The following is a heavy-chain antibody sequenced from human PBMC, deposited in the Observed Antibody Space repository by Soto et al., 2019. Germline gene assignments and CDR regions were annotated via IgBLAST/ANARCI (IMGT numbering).Heavy chain of an antibody. V-gene: IGHV4-61*01. CDR3: ARSLYYDSSGYLYYFDY. Sequence: SETLSLTCTVSGGPVSSDTCYWSWIRQPPGKGLEWIGYTHYSGSTDYNPSLKSRVTISVDTSKNQFSLKLSSVTAADTAVYYCARSLYYDSSGYLYYFDYWGQGTLVTVSS. CDR2: THYSGST. CDR1: GGPVSSDTCY. J-gene: IGHJ4*02. D-gene: IGHD3-22*01.